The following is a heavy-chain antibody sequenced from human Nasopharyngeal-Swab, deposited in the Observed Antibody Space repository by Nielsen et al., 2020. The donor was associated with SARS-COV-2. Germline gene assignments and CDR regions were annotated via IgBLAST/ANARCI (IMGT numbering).Heavy chain of an antibody. V-gene: IGHV4-59*01. Sequence: RQAPGKGLEWIGYAYYSGSTNYNPSLKSRVTISVDTSKNQFSLKLSSVTAADTAVYYCARDQRGSGWYSWSQGLDYWGQGTLVTVSS. J-gene: IGHJ4*02. CDR3: ARDQRGSGWYSWSQGLDY. D-gene: IGHD6-19*01. CDR2: AYYSGST.